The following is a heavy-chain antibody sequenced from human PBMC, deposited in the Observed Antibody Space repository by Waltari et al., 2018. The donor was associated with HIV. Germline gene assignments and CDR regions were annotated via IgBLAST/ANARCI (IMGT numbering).Heavy chain of an antibody. J-gene: IGHJ6*02. CDR2: IYTSGST. CDR3: ARDSDHLISSSDVHNYYYGMDV. CDR1: GGSISSGSYY. D-gene: IGHD6-13*01. Sequence: QVQLQESGPGLVKPSQTLSLTCTVSGGSISSGSYYWSWLRQPAGKGLAWIGRIYTSGSTNYNPSLKSRVTISVDTSKNQFSLKLSSVTAADTAVYYCARDSDHLISSSDVHNYYYGMDVWGQGTTVTVSS. V-gene: IGHV4-61*02.